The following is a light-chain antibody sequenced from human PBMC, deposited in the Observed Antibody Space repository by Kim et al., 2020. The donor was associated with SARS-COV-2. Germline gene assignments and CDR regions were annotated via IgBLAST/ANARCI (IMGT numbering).Light chain of an antibody. CDR1: SGSMASNY. CDR2: EDN. V-gene: IGLV6-57*02. CDR3: QSYDSSTWV. Sequence: GKTVTISCTGSSGSMASNYVQWYQQRPGSAPTTVIHEDNQRPSGVPDRFSGSIDSSSNSASLTISGLKTEDEADYYCQSYDSSTWVFGGGTQLTVL. J-gene: IGLJ3*02.